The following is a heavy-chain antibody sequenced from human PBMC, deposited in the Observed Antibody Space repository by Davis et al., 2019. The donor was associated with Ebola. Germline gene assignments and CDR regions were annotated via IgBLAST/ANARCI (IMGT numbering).Heavy chain of an antibody. D-gene: IGHD1-1*01. Sequence: ASVKVSCKASGYTFTNYGITWVRQAPGQGLEWMGWINPHNGNTNYAQNVQGRVTVTIDTSTRTAYMEVGILRSDDTAVYYCARAQFPTTSDHWGQGTLVTVSS. J-gene: IGHJ4*02. CDR1: GYTFTNYG. V-gene: IGHV1-18*04. CDR2: INPHNGNT. CDR3: ARAQFPTTSDH.